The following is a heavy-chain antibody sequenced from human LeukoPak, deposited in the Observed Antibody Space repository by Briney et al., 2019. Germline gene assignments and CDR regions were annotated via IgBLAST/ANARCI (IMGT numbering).Heavy chain of an antibody. CDR3: ARGIAARQNWFDP. CDR1: GGSISSGGYY. Sequence: PSETLSLTCTVSGGSISSGGYYWSWIRQHPGKGLEWIGYIYYSGSTYYNPSLKSRVTISVDTSKNQFSLKLSSVTAADTAVYYCARGIAARQNWFDPWGQGTLVTVSS. J-gene: IGHJ5*02. CDR2: IYYSGST. V-gene: IGHV4-31*03. D-gene: IGHD6-6*01.